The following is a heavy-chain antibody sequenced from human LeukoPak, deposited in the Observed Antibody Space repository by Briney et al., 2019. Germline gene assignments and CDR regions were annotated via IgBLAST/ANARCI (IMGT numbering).Heavy chain of an antibody. D-gene: IGHD3-10*01. Sequence: GASVKVSCKASGYTFTDYYMHWVRQAPGQGLEWMGWIKPDSGGANYVQKFQGRVTMTRDTSLSTAYMELSGLTSDDTAVYFCARGVDYFGSGLFDYWGQGTLVTVSS. V-gene: IGHV1-2*02. CDR1: GYTFTDYY. J-gene: IGHJ4*02. CDR2: IKPDSGGA. CDR3: ARGVDYFGSGLFDY.